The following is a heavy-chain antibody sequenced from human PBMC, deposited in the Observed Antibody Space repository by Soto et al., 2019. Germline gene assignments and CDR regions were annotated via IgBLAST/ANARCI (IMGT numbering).Heavy chain of an antibody. J-gene: IGHJ4*02. CDR2: ISAHNGNT. CDR1: GYGFTTYG. V-gene: IGHV1-18*01. D-gene: IGHD1-1*01. Sequence: QIHLVQSGAEVKKPGASVKVSCKGSGYGFTTYGITWVRQAPGQGLEWMAWISAHNGNTNYAQKHQGRVNVTRDTSTSTAYMELRSLRSDDTAVYYCARWRYGDYGGQGAPVTVSS. CDR3: ARWRYGDY.